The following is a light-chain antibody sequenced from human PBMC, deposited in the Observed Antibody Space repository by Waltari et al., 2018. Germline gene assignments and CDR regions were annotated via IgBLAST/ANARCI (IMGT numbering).Light chain of an antibody. CDR2: EVS. Sequence: QSALTQPASVSGSPGQSITISCTGTSSDVGGYNYVPWYQQHPGKAPKLMIYEVSNRPSGVSNRFSGPKSGNTASLTISGLQAEDEADYYCSSYTSSSTQVFGGGTKLTVL. CDR1: SSDVGGYNY. J-gene: IGLJ2*01. V-gene: IGLV2-14*01. CDR3: SSYTSSSTQV.